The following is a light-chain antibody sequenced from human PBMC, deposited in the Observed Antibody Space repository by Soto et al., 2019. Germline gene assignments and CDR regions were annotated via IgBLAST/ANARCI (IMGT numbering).Light chain of an antibody. CDR2: DAS. CDR3: QQSYSTLFT. V-gene: IGKV1-5*01. J-gene: IGKJ5*01. CDR1: QSISSW. Sequence: DIQMTQSPSTLSASVGDRVTITCRASQSISSWLAWYQQKPGKAPKLLIYDASSLESGVPSRFSGSGSGTDFTLTISSLQPEDFATYYCQQSYSTLFTFGQGTRLAIK.